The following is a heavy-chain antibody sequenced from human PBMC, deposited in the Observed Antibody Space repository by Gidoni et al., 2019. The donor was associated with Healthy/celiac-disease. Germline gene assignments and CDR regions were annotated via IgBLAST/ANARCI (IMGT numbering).Heavy chain of an antibody. J-gene: IGHJ3*02. CDR2: ISGSGGST. Sequence: EVQLLESGGGLVQPGGSLRLSCAASGFTFSSFAMSWVRHAPGKGLEWVSAISGSGGSTYYADSVKGRFTISRDNSKNTLYLQMNSLRAEDTAVYYCAKVIWYSSSPNDAFDIWGQGTMVTVSS. CDR1: GFTFSSFA. D-gene: IGHD6-13*01. V-gene: IGHV3-23*01. CDR3: AKVIWYSSSPNDAFDI.